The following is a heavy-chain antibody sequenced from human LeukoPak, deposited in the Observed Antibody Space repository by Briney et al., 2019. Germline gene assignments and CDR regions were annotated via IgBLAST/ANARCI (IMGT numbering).Heavy chain of an antibody. D-gene: IGHD4/OR15-4a*01. V-gene: IGHV1-2*04. CDR1: GYTFTGYY. CDR2: INPNSGGT. J-gene: IGHJ4*02. Sequence: ASVTVSCKASGYTFTGYYMHWVRQAPGQGLEWMGWINPNSGGTNYAQKFQGWVTITRDTSISTAYMELSRLRSDDTAVYYCAREDEGACDYWGQGTLVTVSS. CDR3: AREDEGACDY.